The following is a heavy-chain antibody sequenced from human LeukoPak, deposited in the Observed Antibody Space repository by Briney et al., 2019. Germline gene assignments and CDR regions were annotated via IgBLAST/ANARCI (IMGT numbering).Heavy chain of an antibody. V-gene: IGHV3-74*01. CDR1: GFTFSSYW. D-gene: IGHD3-9*01. J-gene: IGHJ4*02. CDR3: ARAYYDILTGPDY. CDR2: INSDGSST. Sequence: GGSLRLSCAASGFTFSSYWMPWVRQAPGKGLVWVSRINSDGSSTSYADSVKGRFTISRDNAKNTLYLQMNSLRAEDTAVYYCARAYYDILTGPDYWGQGTLVTVSS.